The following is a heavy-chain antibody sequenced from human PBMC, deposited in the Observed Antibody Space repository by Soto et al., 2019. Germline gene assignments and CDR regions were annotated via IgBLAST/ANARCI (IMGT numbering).Heavy chain of an antibody. D-gene: IGHD1-1*01. CDR2: IYIDDT. V-gene: IGHV1-18*01. J-gene: IGHJ4*02. CDR1: GYTFSSFG. CDR3: ARDRDWNLDY. Sequence: QIQLVQSEAEVKKPGASVKVSCKASGYTFSSFGFSWMRQAPGQGLEWMGWIYIDDTKFAQNFQGRVTMTTDTSTSTVYMELRSLRSDDTAVYYCARDRDWNLDYWGQGTPVTVSS.